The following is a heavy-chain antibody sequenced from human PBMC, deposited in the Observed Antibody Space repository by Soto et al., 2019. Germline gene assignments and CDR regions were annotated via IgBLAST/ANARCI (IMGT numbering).Heavy chain of an antibody. CDR3: ARGGYYDYIWGSYRRYYFDY. D-gene: IGHD3-16*01. V-gene: IGHV4-34*01. J-gene: IGHJ4*02. Sequence: NPSETLSLTCAVYGGSFSGYYWSWIRQPPGKGLEWIGEINHSGSTNYNPSLKSRVTISVDTSKNQFSLKLSSVTAADTAVYYCARGGYYDYIWGSYRRYYFDYWGEGTLVTVSS. CDR2: INHSGST. CDR1: GGSFSGYY.